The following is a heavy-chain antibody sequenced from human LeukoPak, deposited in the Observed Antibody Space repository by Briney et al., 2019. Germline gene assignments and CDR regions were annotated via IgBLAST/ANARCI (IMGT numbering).Heavy chain of an antibody. J-gene: IGHJ4*02. V-gene: IGHV4-4*07. Sequence: PSETLSLTCTVSGGSISSSYWTWIRQPAGRGLEWIGHISLSGSTNYNPSLKSRVTMSVDTSQNQFSLKLSSVTAADTAVYYCAGRYSGYADYWGQGTLVTVSS. CDR3: AGRYSGYADY. CDR2: ISLSGST. D-gene: IGHD5-12*01. CDR1: GGSISSSY.